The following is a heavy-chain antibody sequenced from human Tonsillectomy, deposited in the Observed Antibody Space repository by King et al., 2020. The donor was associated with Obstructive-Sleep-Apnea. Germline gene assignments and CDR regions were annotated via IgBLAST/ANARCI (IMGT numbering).Heavy chain of an antibody. D-gene: IGHD2-15*01. CDR1: GFTFSDYY. J-gene: IGHJ2*01. CDR2: ISSSGSTI. CDR3: ARAGCSGGSCYPRSYWYFDL. Sequence: VQLVESGGGLVKPGWSLRLSCAASGFTFSDYYMSWIRQAPGKGLEWVSYISSSGSTIYYADSVKGRFTISRDNAKNSLYLQMNSLRAEDTAVYYCARAGCSGGSCYPRSYWYFDLWGRGTLVTVSS. V-gene: IGHV3-11*01.